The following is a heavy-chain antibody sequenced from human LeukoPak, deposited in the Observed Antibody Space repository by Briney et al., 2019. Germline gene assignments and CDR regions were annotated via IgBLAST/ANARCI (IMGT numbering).Heavy chain of an antibody. Sequence: GGSLRLSCAASEFIVSSNYMSWVRQAPGKGLEWVSVIYSGGSTYYADSVKGRFTISRDNAKNSLYLQMNSLRAEDTAVYYCARDRGGTVMVYTRGKDYYYMDVWGKGTTVTGSS. CDR1: EFIVSSNY. D-gene: IGHD2-8*01. CDR3: ARDRGGTVMVYTRGKDYYYMDV. J-gene: IGHJ6*03. CDR2: IYSGGST. V-gene: IGHV3-53*01.